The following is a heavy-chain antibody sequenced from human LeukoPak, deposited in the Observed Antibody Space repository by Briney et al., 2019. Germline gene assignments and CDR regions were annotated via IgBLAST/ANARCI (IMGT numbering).Heavy chain of an antibody. J-gene: IGHJ4*02. CDR2: IIPTLGIA. CDR3: ALYCSGGSCYHFDY. CDR1: GYTLTSYG. D-gene: IGHD2-15*01. Sequence: GASVKVSCKASGYTLTSYGISWVRQAPGQGLEWMGRIIPTLGIANYAQKFQGRVTITADKSTSTAYMELSSLRSEDTAVYYCALYCSGGSCYHFDYWGQGTLVTVSS. V-gene: IGHV1-69*04.